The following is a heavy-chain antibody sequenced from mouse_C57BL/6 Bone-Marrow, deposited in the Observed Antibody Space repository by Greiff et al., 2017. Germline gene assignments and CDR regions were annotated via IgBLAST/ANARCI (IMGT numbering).Heavy chain of an antibody. CDR1: GFSLTSYG. Sequence: VQGVESGPGLVAPSQSLSITCTVSGFSLTSYGVDWVRQSPGKGLEWLGVIWCVGSTNYNSALKSRLSISKDNSKSQVFLKMNSLQTDDTAMYYCASDHYGNSFAYWGQGTLVTVSA. CDR2: IWCVGST. J-gene: IGHJ3*01. CDR3: ASDHYGNSFAY. V-gene: IGHV2-6*01. D-gene: IGHD2-1*01.